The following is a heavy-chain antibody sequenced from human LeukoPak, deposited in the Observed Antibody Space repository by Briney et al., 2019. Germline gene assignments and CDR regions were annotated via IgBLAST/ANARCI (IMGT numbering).Heavy chain of an antibody. CDR2: IRYGGSNK. CDR1: GFTFSSYG. V-gene: IGHV3-30*02. Sequence: GGSLRLSCAASGFTFSSYGMHWVRQAPGKGLEWVAFIRYGGSNKYYADSVKGRFTISRDNSKNTLYLQMNSLRAEDTAVYYCAKDARIAAAGTGFDYWGQGTLVTVSS. CDR3: AKDARIAAAGTGFDY. J-gene: IGHJ4*02. D-gene: IGHD6-13*01.